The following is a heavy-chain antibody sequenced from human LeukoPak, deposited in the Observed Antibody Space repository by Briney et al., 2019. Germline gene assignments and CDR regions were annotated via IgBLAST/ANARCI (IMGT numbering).Heavy chain of an antibody. CDR2: VNPNSGGT. CDR3: ARGGPNYCSGGSCYPQY. V-gene: IGHV1-2*02. D-gene: IGHD2-15*01. Sequence: ASVKVSCKASGYTFTGYYMHWVRQAHGQGLEWMGWVNPNSGGTNYAQKFQGRVTMTRDTSISTAYMELSRLRSDDTAVYYCARGGPNYCSGGSCYPQYWGQGTLVTVSS. J-gene: IGHJ4*02. CDR1: GYTFTGYY.